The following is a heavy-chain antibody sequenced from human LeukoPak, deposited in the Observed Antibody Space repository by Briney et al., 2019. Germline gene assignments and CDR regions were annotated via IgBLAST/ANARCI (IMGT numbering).Heavy chain of an antibody. J-gene: IGHJ6*03. Sequence: PSETLSLTCTVPGGSISSGSYYWSWIRQPAGKGLEWIGRIYTSGSTNYNPSLKSRVTISVDTSKNQFSLKLSSVTAADTAVYYCAREGWIGENYYYYYMDVWGKGTTVTISS. CDR3: AREGWIGENYYYYYMDV. D-gene: IGHD3-3*01. CDR2: IYTSGST. V-gene: IGHV4-61*02. CDR1: GGSISSGSYY.